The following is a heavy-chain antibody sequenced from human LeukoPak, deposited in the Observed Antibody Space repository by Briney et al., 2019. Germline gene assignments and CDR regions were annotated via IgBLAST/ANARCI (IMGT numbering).Heavy chain of an antibody. V-gene: IGHV3-53*01. CDR1: GFTVSSNY. CDR2: IYSGGST. CDR3: ARVRGLPRYFDY. Sequence: GGSLRLSCAASGFTVSSNYMSWVRQAPGKGLEWVSVIYSGGSTYYADSVKGRFTISRDNSKNTLYLQMNSLRAEDTAVYYCARVRGLPRYFDYWGQGTLVTVSS. D-gene: IGHD5-12*01. J-gene: IGHJ4*02.